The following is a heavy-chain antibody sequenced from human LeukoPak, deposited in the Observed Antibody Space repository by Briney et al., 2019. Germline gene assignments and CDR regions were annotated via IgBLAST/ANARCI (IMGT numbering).Heavy chain of an antibody. CDR3: ARDPYSGNYGNYYYYYYMDV. D-gene: IGHD1-26*01. Sequence: GGSLRLSCATSGFTFNNYNMNWVRQAPGRALEWVSSIASSGTYIFYADSVKGRFTISRDNAKNSLYLQMNSLGPEDTAVYYCARDPYSGNYGNYYYYYYMDVWGKGTTVTISS. V-gene: IGHV3-21*01. CDR2: IASSGTYI. CDR1: GFTFNNYN. J-gene: IGHJ6*03.